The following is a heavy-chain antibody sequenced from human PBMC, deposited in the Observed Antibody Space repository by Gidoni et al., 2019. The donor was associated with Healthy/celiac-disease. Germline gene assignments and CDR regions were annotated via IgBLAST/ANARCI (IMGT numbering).Heavy chain of an antibody. V-gene: IGHV3-64*01. Sequence: EVQLVESGGGLVQPGGSLRLSCAASGFPFSSYAMHWVRQAPGKGLEYVSAISSNGGSTYYANSVKGRFTISRDNSKNTLYLQMGSLRAEDMAVYYCARDRCTNGVCYDYWGQGTLVTVSS. CDR1: GFPFSSYA. CDR3: ARDRCTNGVCYDY. CDR2: ISSNGGST. J-gene: IGHJ4*02. D-gene: IGHD2-8*01.